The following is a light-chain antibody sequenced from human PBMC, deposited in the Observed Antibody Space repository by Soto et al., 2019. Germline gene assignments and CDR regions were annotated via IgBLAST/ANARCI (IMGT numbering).Light chain of an antibody. V-gene: IGKV3-11*01. CDR2: DAS. Sequence: ETVLTQSPATLSLSPVERATLSCRASQSVHTYLAWYQQKAGQAPRLLIYDASNSAPGIPARFSGSGSGTDFTLTISSLEPEDCAVYYCQQRSNWPPYTFGQGTKLEIK. CDR1: QSVHTY. J-gene: IGKJ2*01. CDR3: QQRSNWPPYT.